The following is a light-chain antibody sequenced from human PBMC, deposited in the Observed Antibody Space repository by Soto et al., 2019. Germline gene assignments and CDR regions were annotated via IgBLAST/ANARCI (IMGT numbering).Light chain of an antibody. J-gene: IGKJ5*01. CDR2: DTS. CDR1: QSVSIH. V-gene: IGKV3-20*01. CDR3: QQHGDSPIT. Sequence: VMTQSPGTLSVSLGERATLSCRASQSVSIHLAWYQQKPGQAPRLLIYDTSTRATGIPARFSGSGSGTDFTLTISRLEPEDFAVYYCQQHGDSPITFGQGTRLEIK.